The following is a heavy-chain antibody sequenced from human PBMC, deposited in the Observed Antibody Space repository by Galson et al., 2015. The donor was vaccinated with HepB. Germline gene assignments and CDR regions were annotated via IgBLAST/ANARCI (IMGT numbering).Heavy chain of an antibody. J-gene: IGHJ6*03. CDR2: INAGNGNT. D-gene: IGHD3-10*01. V-gene: IGHV1-3*01. CDR1: GYTFTSYA. Sequence: SVKVSCKASGYTFTSYAMHWVRQAPGQRLEWMGWINAGNGNTKYSQKFQGRVTITRDTSASTAYMELSSLRSEDTAVYYCARGGLWFGGSYYYYMDVWGKGTTVTVSS. CDR3: ARGGLWFGGSYYYYMDV.